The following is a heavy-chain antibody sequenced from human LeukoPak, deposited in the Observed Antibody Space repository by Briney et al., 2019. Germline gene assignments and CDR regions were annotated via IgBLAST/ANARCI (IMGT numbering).Heavy chain of an antibody. CDR3: AKYGPQDSGSSHFDY. CDR2: IRDSGSST. Sequence: GGALRLSCAASGFTFSSYAMSWVRQAPGKGLEWVSAIRDSGSSTHYADSVKGRFTTSRDNSKNTLFLQMNSLRAEDTAIYYCAKYGPQDSGSSHFDYWGQGALVTVPS. J-gene: IGHJ4*02. V-gene: IGHV3-23*01. D-gene: IGHD1-26*01. CDR1: GFTFSSYA.